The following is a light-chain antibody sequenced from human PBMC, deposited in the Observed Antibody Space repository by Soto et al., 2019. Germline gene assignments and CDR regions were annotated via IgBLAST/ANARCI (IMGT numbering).Light chain of an antibody. CDR2: DDN. J-gene: IGLJ1*01. Sequence: QSVLTQPPSVSAAPGQDVTISCSGSSXNLAYNSLSWYQQLPGTAPKLLIYDDNKRPSGIPARFSGSKSGTSATLGITGLETGDEADYYCGAWDDSLNAYVFGSGTKVTVL. CDR3: GAWDDSLNAYV. V-gene: IGLV1-51*01. CDR1: SXNLAYNS.